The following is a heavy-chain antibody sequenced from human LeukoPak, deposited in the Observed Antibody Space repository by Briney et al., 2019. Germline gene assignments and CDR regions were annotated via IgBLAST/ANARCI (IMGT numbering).Heavy chain of an antibody. V-gene: IGHV3-30*03. D-gene: IGHD2-15*01. J-gene: IGHJ4*02. CDR3: ARSRCSGGSCPLDY. CDR2: ISYDGSYK. CDR1: EXTFSTYG. Sequence: GGSLRLSCAASEXTFSTYGMHWVRQAPGKGLEWVAVISYDGSYKFYADSVKGRSTISRDNSKSTLYLQMNSLRAEDTAVYYCARSRCSGGSCPLDYWGQGTLVTVSS.